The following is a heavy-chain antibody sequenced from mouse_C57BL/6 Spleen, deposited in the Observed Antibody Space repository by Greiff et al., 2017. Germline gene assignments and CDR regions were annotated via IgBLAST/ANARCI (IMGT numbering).Heavy chain of an antibody. V-gene: IGHV1-62-2*01. D-gene: IGHD2-1*01. CDR3: ARHEENYGNFYWYFDV. J-gene: IGHJ1*03. CDR1: GYTFTEYT. Sequence: VQLQESGAELVKPGASVKLSCKASGYTFTEYTIHWVKQRSGQGLEWIGWFYPGSGSIKYNEKFKDKATLTADKSSSTVYMELSRLTSEDSAVYFCARHEENYGNFYWYFDVWGTGTTVTVSS. CDR2: FYPGSGSI.